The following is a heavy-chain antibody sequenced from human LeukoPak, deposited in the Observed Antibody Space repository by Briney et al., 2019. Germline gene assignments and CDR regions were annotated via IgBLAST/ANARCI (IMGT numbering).Heavy chain of an antibody. CDR1: GFTFSSYG. V-gene: IGHV3-33*06. J-gene: IGHJ4*02. Sequence: GGSLRLSCAASGFTFSSYGMHWVRQAPGKGLEWVAVIWYDGSNKYYADSVKGRFTISRDNSKNTLYVQMSSLRAEDTAVYYCAKGDTYYDFWSGYFHWGQGTLVTVSS. CDR3: AKGDTYYDFWSGYFH. CDR2: IWYDGSNK. D-gene: IGHD3-3*01.